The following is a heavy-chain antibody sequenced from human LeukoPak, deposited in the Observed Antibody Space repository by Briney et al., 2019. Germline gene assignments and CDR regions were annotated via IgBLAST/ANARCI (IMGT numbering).Heavy chain of an antibody. Sequence: TGGSLRLSCAASGFTFSSYAMSWVRQAPGKGLEWVSATSGSGGSTYYADSVKGRFTISRDNSKNTLYLQMNSLRAEDTAVYYCAITDSPTGYCSGGSCSTTPPRGDYWGQGTLVTVSS. CDR1: GFTFSSYA. CDR2: TSGSGGST. CDR3: AITDSPTGYCSGGSCSTTPPRGDY. J-gene: IGHJ4*02. V-gene: IGHV3-23*01. D-gene: IGHD2-15*01.